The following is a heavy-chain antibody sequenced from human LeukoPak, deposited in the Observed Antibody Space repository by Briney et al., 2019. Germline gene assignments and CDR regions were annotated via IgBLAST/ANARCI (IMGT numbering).Heavy chain of an antibody. Sequence: GGSLRLSCAASGFTFSSYGMHWVRQAPGKGLERVAVVSYDGSNKYYADSVKGRFTISRDNSKNTLYLQMNSLRAEDTAVYYCAKDYCGGSCYSDYWGQGTLVTVSS. CDR1: GFTFSSYG. V-gene: IGHV3-30*18. J-gene: IGHJ4*02. CDR2: VSYDGSNK. D-gene: IGHD2-15*01. CDR3: AKDYCGGSCYSDY.